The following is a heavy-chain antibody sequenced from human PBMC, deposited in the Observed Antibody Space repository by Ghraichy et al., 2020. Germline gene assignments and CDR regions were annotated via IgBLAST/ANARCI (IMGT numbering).Heavy chain of an antibody. CDR1: GFTFDAYA. CDR2: ISGDGADT. Sequence: GGSLRLSCAASGFTFDAYAMHWVRQSPGKGLEWVSIISGDGADTDYVDSVKGRFTISRDNSKDSLYLQMNSLSIEDTAFYYCAKGLRTTYDFRFDFWGQGTLVTVSS. D-gene: IGHD1-1*01. V-gene: IGHV3-43*02. CDR3: AKGLRTTYDFRFDF. J-gene: IGHJ5*01.